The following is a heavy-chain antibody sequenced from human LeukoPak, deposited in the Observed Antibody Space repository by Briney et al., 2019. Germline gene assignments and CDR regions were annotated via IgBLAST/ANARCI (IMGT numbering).Heavy chain of an antibody. D-gene: IGHD5-24*01. V-gene: IGHV3-7*05. J-gene: IGHJ5*02. CDR2: IKEDGSDK. CDR3: ARASKPWLQLT. Sequence: GGSLRLSCAASGFTFSNYWMIGVGPAQGKGLEWVWNIKEDGSDKRYTGAAMRRFTIPRDYAQASIYLQLNSLRAEDTAVYYCARASKPWLQLTWGQGTLVTVSS. CDR1: GFTFSNYW.